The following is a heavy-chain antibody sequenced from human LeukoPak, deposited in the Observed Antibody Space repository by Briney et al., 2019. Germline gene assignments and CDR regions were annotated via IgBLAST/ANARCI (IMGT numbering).Heavy chain of an antibody. V-gene: IGHV3-74*01. J-gene: IGHJ4*02. D-gene: IGHD3-10*01. CDR1: GFTFSNYW. Sequence: GGSLRLSCAAPGFTFSNYWMHWVRQAPGKGLVWVSRINSDGSSTSYADSVKGRFTISRDNAKNMLYLQMNSLRAEDTAVYYCARVDYYGSGTYYEYYFDYWGQGTLVTVSS. CDR3: ARVDYYGSGTYYEYYFDY. CDR2: INSDGSST.